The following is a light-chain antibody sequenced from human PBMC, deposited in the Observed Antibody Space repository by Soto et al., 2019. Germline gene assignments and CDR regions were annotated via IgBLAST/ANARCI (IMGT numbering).Light chain of an antibody. Sequence: EIVLTQSPATLSLSPGERATLSCRASQSVSTYLAWYQQQPGQAPRLLIYDASNRATGIPARFSGSGSGTDFTLTISSPEPEDFAVYYCQQRSNWPLTFGRGTNVDFK. V-gene: IGKV3-11*01. J-gene: IGKJ3*01. CDR2: DAS. CDR1: QSVSTY. CDR3: QQRSNWPLT.